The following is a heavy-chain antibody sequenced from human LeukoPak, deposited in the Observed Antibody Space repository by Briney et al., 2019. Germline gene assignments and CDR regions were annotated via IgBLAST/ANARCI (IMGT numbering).Heavy chain of an antibody. J-gene: IGHJ4*02. V-gene: IGHV3-7*01. Sequence: HPGGSLRLSCAASGFTFSNYWMHWVRQDPGKGLEWVANIKRDGSDKHYVDSVEGRFTISRDNAKNSLYLQMNSLRAEDTAVYYCARDTYYYDSSGYLYWGQGTLVTVSS. CDR3: ARDTYYYDSSGYLY. CDR2: IKRDGSDK. CDR1: GFTFSNYW. D-gene: IGHD3-22*01.